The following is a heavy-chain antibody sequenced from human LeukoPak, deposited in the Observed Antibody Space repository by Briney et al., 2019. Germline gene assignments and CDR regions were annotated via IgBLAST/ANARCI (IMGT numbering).Heavy chain of an antibody. CDR2: INPSGGST. CDR1: GYTFTSYY. Sequence: ASVKVSCKASGYTFTSYYMHWVRQAPGQGLEWMGIINPSGGSTSYAQKFQGRVTMTRDTSTSTVYMELSSLRSEDTAVYYCARSPTVTKRLVVESYWGQGTLVTVS. V-gene: IGHV1-46*01. CDR3: ARSPTVTKRLVVESY. J-gene: IGHJ4*02. D-gene: IGHD4-17*01.